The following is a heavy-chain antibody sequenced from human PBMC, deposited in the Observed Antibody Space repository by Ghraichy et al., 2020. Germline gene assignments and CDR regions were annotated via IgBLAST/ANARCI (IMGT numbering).Heavy chain of an antibody. CDR2: IYCTGST. V-gene: IGHV4-31*03. D-gene: IGHD3-10*01. CDR3: ASGSPPLIY. J-gene: IGHJ4*02. Sequence: SETLSLTCSVSGGTISKNNCYWCWIRQHPGEGLEWIGCIYCTGSTYYNPSLKSRLAMSLETSKNQFSLKLSSVTAADTAVYYCASGSPPLIYWGQGALVTVSS. CDR1: GGTISKNNCY.